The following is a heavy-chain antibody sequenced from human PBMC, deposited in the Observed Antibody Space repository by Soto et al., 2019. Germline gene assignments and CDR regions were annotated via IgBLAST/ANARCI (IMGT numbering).Heavy chain of an antibody. Sequence: GGSLRLSCAASGFIFENFGMSWVRQGPGKGLEWISSISGSGFKKYYADSVKGRFTISRDNSKSTVYQELNNLSAEDTAVYHCAKNQGVELVPLATVDWFDPWGQGSVVTVSS. J-gene: IGHJ5*02. V-gene: IGHV3-23*01. D-gene: IGHD1-26*01. CDR2: ISGSGFKK. CDR3: AKNQGVELVPLATVDWFDP. CDR1: GFIFENFG.